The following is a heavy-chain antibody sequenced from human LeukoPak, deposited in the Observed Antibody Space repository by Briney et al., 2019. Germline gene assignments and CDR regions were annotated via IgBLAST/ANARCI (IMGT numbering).Heavy chain of an antibody. Sequence: SETLSLTCAVYGGSFSGYYWSWIRQPPGKGLEWIGEINHSGSTNYNPSLKSRVTISVDTSKNQFSLKLSSVTAADTAVYYCARGYYDYIWGSYRPLPFDYWGQGTLVTVSP. D-gene: IGHD3-16*02. CDR3: ARGYYDYIWGSYRPLPFDY. CDR1: GGSFSGYY. V-gene: IGHV4-34*01. J-gene: IGHJ4*02. CDR2: INHSGST.